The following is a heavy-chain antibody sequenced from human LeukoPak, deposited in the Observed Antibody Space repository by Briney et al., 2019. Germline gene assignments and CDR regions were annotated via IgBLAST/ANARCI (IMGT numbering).Heavy chain of an antibody. Sequence: GGSLRLSCAASGSTFSSYAMSWARQAPGKGLEWVSAISATVGITSCADSVKGRFTISRDNSKNTLYLQMNSLRAEDTAVYYCAKGTMVRWDVWGQGTTVTVSS. CDR1: GSTFSSYA. J-gene: IGHJ6*02. CDR2: ISATVGIT. D-gene: IGHD3-10*01. CDR3: AKGTMVRWDV. V-gene: IGHV3-23*01.